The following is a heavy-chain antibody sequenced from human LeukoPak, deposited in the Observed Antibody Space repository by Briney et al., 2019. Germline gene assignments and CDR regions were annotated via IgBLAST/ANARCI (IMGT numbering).Heavy chain of an antibody. CDR1: GFTFSGAW. J-gene: IGHJ4*02. CDR3: TTRRQDGW. CDR2: IKSKIDGGTI. V-gene: IGHV3-15*01. Sequence: GSLRLSCVASGFTFSGAWMSWVRQAPGKGLEWVGRIKSKIDGGTIDYAAPVKGRFTISRDDSRNTLYLQMNSLKTEDTAVYYCTTRRQDGWWGQGTLVTVSS. D-gene: IGHD2-15*01.